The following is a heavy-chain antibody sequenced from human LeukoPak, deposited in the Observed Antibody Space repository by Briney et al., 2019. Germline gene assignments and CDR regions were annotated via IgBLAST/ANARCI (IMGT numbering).Heavy chain of an antibody. V-gene: IGHV1-69*05. CDR3: ARVLWFGELSYYYMDV. J-gene: IGHJ6*03. CDR2: IIPIFGTA. D-gene: IGHD3-10*01. CDR1: GGTFSSYA. Sequence: SVKVSCKASGGTFSSYAISWVRQAPGQGLEWMGGIIPIFGTANYAQKSQGRVTITTDESTSTAYMELSSLRSEDTAAYYCARVLWFGELSYYYMDVWGKGTTVTVSS.